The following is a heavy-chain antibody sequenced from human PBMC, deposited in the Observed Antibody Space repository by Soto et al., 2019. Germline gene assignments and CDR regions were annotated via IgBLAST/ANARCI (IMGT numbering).Heavy chain of an antibody. CDR1: GYTFASYY. V-gene: IGHV1-46*01. D-gene: IGHD2-2*01. J-gene: IGHJ3*02. Sequence: GASVKVSCKASGYTFASYYMHWVRQAPGQGLEWMGIINPSGGSTSYAQKFQGRVTMTRDTSTSTVYMELSSLRSEDTAVYYCASTSCYVCAFDIWGQGTMVTVSS. CDR3: ASTSCYVCAFDI. CDR2: INPSGGST.